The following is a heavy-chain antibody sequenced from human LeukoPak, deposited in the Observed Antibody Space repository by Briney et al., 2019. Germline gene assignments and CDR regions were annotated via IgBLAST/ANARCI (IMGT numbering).Heavy chain of an antibody. CDR3: ARRPRYYDILTGYSGRGRGVFDY. CDR1: GGSFSGYY. D-gene: IGHD3-9*01. CDR2: INHSGST. J-gene: IGHJ4*02. V-gene: IGHV4-34*01. Sequence: SETLSLTCAVYGGSFSGYYWSWIRQPPGKGLEWIGEINHSGSTNYNPSLKSRVTISVDTSKNQFSLKLSSVTAADTAVYYCARRPRYYDILTGYSGRGRGVFDYWGQGTLVTVSS.